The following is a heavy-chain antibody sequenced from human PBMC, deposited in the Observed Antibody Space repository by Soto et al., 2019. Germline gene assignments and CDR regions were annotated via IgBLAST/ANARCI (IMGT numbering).Heavy chain of an antibody. CDR3: ARGLITGSQYSGGWHYFDS. CDR2: INHSGSA. D-gene: IGHD1-26*01. J-gene: IGHJ4*02. Sequence: SETLSLTCGVYGGSFSGYYWTWIRQTQGKGLEWIGQINHSGSANYNPSLKSRVTISVHTSNSQFSLELSSVTAADTAVYYCARGLITGSQYSGGWHYFDSWGEGTQVTVSS. CDR1: GGSFSGYY. V-gene: IGHV4-34*01.